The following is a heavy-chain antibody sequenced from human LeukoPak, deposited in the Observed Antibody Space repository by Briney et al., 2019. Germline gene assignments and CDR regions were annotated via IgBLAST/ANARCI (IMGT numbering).Heavy chain of an antibody. D-gene: IGHD2-8*01. CDR2: IIPILGIA. J-gene: IGHJ6*02. CDR3: ARGMVDCTNGVCYTNYYGMDV. CDR1: GGTFSSYT. Sequence: GASVTVSCKASGGTFSSYTISWVRQAPGQGLEWMGRIIPILGIANYAQKFQGRVTITADKSTSTAYMELSSLRSEDTAVYYCARGMVDCTNGVCYTNYYGMDVWGQGTTVTVSS. V-gene: IGHV1-69*02.